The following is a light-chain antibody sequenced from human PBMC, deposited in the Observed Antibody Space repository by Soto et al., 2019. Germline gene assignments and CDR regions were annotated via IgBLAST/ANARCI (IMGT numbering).Light chain of an antibody. CDR3: QQYNSYPRT. Sequence: DIQMTQSPSTLSASVGDRVTITCRASQTITTWLAWYQQKPGKAPNLLIYKASSLKSGVPSRFSGSGSETEFILTISSLQPDDLATYYCQQYNSYPRTFGQGTKVEIK. J-gene: IGKJ1*01. V-gene: IGKV1-5*03. CDR2: KAS. CDR1: QTITTW.